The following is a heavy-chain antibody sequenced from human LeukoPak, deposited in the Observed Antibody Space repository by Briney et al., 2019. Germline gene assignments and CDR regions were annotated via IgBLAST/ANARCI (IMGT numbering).Heavy chain of an antibody. Sequence: PGGFLRLSCAASGFSFSDCAMTWVRQTPGKGLEWVSAISANGDRTYYGDFVKGRFTISKDPSKNTVYLQMNSLRAEDTAVYYCAKDNGFRSYPFYFDYWGQGTVVTVSS. D-gene: IGHD1-26*01. CDR1: GFSFSDCA. V-gene: IGHV3-23*01. J-gene: IGHJ4*02. CDR2: ISANGDRT. CDR3: AKDNGFRSYPFYFDY.